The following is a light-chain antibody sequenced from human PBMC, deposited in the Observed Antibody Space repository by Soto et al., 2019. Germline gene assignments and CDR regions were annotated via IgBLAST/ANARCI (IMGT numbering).Light chain of an antibody. J-gene: IGKJ4*01. V-gene: IGKV3-15*01. CDR1: QSVSSN. CDR2: GAS. CDR3: QQYNNWPPLT. Sequence: EIVMTQSPATQSVSPGERATLSCRASQSVSSNLAWYQQKPGQAPRLLIYGASTRATGIPARFSGSGSATEFTLTISSLQSEDLAVYYCQQYNNWPPLTFGGGTKVEIK.